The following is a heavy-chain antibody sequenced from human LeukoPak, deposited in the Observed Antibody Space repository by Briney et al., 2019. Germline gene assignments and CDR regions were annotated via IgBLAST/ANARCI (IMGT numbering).Heavy chain of an antibody. CDR3: ARAPGYSSSSGGLDP. J-gene: IGHJ5*02. D-gene: IGHD6-6*01. CDR1: GGSFSGYY. CDR2: INHSGST. V-gene: IGHV4-34*01. Sequence: SETLSLTCAVYGGSFSGYYWSWIRQPPGKGLEWIEEINHSGSTNYNPSLKSRVTISVDTSKNQFSLKLSSVTAADTAVYYCARAPGYSSSSGGLDPWGQGTLVTVSS.